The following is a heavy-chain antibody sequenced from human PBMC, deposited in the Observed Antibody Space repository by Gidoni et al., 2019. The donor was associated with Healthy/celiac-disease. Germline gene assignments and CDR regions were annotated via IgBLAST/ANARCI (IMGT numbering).Heavy chain of an antibody. D-gene: IGHD1-26*01. V-gene: IGHV4-34*01. Sequence: QVQLQQWGAGLLKPSATLSLTCAVYGGSFSGYYWSWIRQPPGKGLEWIGEINHSGSTNYNPSLKSRVTISVDTSKNQFSLKLSSVTAADTAVYYCARVRVGLPRPTYYFDYWGQGTLVTVSS. CDR1: GGSFSGYY. CDR3: ARVRVGLPRPTYYFDY. CDR2: INHSGST. J-gene: IGHJ4*02.